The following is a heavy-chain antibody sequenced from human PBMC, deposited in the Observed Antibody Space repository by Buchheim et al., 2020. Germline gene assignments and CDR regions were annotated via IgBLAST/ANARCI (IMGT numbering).Heavy chain of an antibody. J-gene: IGHJ5*02. V-gene: IGHV4-34*01. CDR3: ARGILWFGELGWFDP. D-gene: IGHD3-10*01. CDR1: GGSFSGYY. CDR2: INHSGST. Sequence: QVQLQQWGAGLLKPSETLSLTCAVYGGSFSGYYWSWIRQPPGKGLEWIGEINHSGSTNYNPSLKSRVTLSVDTSKNQFSLKLSSVTAADTAVYYCARGILWFGELGWFDPWGQGTL.